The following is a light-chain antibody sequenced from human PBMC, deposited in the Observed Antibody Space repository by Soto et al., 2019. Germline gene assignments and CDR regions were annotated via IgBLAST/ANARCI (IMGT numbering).Light chain of an antibody. J-gene: IGKJ1*01. V-gene: IGKV1-27*01. CDR2: AAS. CDR1: QGISNY. Sequence: DIQMTQSPSSLSASVGDRVTITCRASQGISNYLAWYQHKPGKVPNLLIYAASTLQSGVPSRFSGSRSGTDCTLTISTLQPEDVATYDDHNYNCAPRTFGQRTKVEIK. CDR3: HNYNCAPRT.